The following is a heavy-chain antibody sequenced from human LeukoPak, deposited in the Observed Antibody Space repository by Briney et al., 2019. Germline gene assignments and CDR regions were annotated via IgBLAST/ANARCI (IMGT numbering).Heavy chain of an antibody. CDR1: NYSISSGYY. CDR2: IYHSGST. J-gene: IGHJ5*02. V-gene: IGHV4-38-2*02. D-gene: IGHD5-12*01. CDR3: ARRSGYDSLNWFDP. Sequence: PSETLSLTCTVSNYSISSGYYWGWIRQPPGKGLEWIGTIYHSGSTYYNPSLKSRVTISVDTSKNQFSLKLSSVTAADTAVYYCARRSGYDSLNWFDPWGQGTLVTVSS.